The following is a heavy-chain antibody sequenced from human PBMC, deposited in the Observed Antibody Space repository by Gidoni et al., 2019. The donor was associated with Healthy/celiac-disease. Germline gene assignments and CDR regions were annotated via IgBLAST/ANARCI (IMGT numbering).Heavy chain of an antibody. Sequence: QVQLQQWGAGLLKPSETLSLTCAVYGGSFSGYYWSWIRQPPGKGLEWIGESNHSGSPNYNTSLKRRGTISVDTSKNQCSLKLSSVTAADTAVYYCARSWRGYYSRRVWFDHWGQGTLVTVSS. CDR2: SNHSGSP. D-gene: IGHD3-3*01. CDR1: GGSFSGYY. V-gene: IGHV4-34*01. J-gene: IGHJ5*02. CDR3: ARSWRGYYSRRVWFDH.